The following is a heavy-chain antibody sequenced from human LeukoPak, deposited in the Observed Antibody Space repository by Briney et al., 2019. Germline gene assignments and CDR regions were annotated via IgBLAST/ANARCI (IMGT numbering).Heavy chain of an antibody. CDR2: IYTSGST. J-gene: IGHJ4*02. V-gene: IGHV4-4*07. Sequence: PSETLSLTCSVSGDSIRNYFWSWIRQPAGKGLEWIGRIYTSGSTDYNPSLRSRVTMSVDTSRNQFSLKLTSVTAADTAVYYCARVSKSYDGSGYYHDYWGQGNLVTVSS. CDR1: GDSIRNYF. D-gene: IGHD3-22*01. CDR3: ARVSKSYDGSGYYHDY.